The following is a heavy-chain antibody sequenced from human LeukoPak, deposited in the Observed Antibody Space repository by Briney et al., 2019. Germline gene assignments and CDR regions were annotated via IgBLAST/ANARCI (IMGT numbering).Heavy chain of an antibody. CDR3: ARVAGIRHGAPSY. CDR2: INPNRGGT. Sequence: ASVKVSCKASGFTFTGYYIHWVRQAPGQGLEWMGWINPNRGGTNYAQNFQGRVTMTWDTSISTAYMELSRLRCDDTAVYYCARVAGIRHGAPSYWGQGTLVTVSS. V-gene: IGHV1-2*02. J-gene: IGHJ4*02. D-gene: IGHD1-26*01. CDR1: GFTFTGYY.